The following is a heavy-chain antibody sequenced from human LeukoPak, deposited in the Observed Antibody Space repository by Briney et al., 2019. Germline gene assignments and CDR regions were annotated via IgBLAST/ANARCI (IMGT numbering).Heavy chain of an antibody. CDR3: ARIDSRTDAFDI. V-gene: IGHV4-34*01. Sequence: SETLSLTCAVYGGSFSGYYWSWIRQPPGKGLEWIGEINHSGSTNYNPSLKSRVTISVDTSKKQFSLKLSSVTAADTAVYYCARIDSRTDAFDIWGQGTMVTVSS. CDR1: GGSFSGYY. CDR2: INHSGST. D-gene: IGHD3-22*01. J-gene: IGHJ3*02.